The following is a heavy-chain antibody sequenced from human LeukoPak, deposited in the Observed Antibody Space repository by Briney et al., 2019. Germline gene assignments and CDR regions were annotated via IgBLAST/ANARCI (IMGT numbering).Heavy chain of an antibody. Sequence: GGSLRLSCAASGFTFSSYSMNWVRQAPGKGLEWVSSISGSSSCIYYADSVKGRFTISRDNAKNSLYLQMNSLRAEDTAVYYCARYHYYASGSNDAFDIWGQGTMVTVSS. J-gene: IGHJ3*02. CDR1: GFTFSSYS. CDR3: ARYHYYASGSNDAFDI. CDR2: ISGSSSCI. D-gene: IGHD3-10*01. V-gene: IGHV3-21*01.